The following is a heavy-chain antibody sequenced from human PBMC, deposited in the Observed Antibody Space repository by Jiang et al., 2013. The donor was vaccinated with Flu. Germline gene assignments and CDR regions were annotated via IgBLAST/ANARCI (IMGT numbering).Heavy chain of an antibody. V-gene: IGHV1-18*01. D-gene: IGHD2-2*01. CDR3: ARLGQTLVVPAAVNYYYGMDV. Sequence: GISWVRQAPGQGLEWMGWISAYNGNTNYAQKLQGRVTMTTDTSTSTAYMELRSLRSDDTAVYYCARLGQTLVVPAAVNYYYGMDVWGQGTTVTVSS. CDR1: G. J-gene: IGHJ6*02. CDR2: ISAYNGNT.